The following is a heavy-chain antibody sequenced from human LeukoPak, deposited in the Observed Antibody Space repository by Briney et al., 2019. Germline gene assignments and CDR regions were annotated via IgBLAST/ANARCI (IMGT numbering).Heavy chain of an antibody. CDR3: ARAGFTFSDYFGSFFDY. Sequence: GGSLRLPCSASGFTVSSNYMSWVRPAPGEGLEWVSHISSSSSTIYYADSVKGRFTISRDNAKNSLYLQMNSLRAEDTAVYYCARAGFTFSDYFGSFFDYWGQGTLVTVSS. J-gene: IGHJ4*02. CDR1: GFTVSSNY. CDR2: ISSSSSTI. V-gene: IGHV3-48*01. D-gene: IGHD3-10*01.